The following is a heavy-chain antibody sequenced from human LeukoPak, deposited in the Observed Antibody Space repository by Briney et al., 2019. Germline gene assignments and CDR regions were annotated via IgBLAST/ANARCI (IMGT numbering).Heavy chain of an antibody. CDR1: GYTFTGFY. V-gene: IGHV1-2*02. J-gene: IGHJ4*02. Sequence: ASVKVSCKASGYTFTGFYMHWVRQAPGQGLEWMGWINPDSGGTNYAQKFQGRVTVTRDTSISTAYMELSRLTSDDMAVYYCARLNSGYDYFDYWGQGTLVTVSS. CDR2: INPDSGGT. CDR3: ARLNSGYDYFDY. D-gene: IGHD5-12*01.